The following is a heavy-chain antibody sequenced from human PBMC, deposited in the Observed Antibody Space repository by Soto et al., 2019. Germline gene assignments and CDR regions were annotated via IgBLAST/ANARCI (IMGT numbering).Heavy chain of an antibody. D-gene: IGHD6-13*01. CDR2: ISGSGGST. Sequence: GGSLRLSCAASGFTFSSYAMSWVRQAPGKGLEWVSAISGSGGSTYYADSVKGRFTISRDNSKNTLYLQMNSLRAEDTAVYYCAKDKGGYSSSRGAFDIWGQGTMVTVSS. J-gene: IGHJ3*02. CDR3: AKDKGGYSSSRGAFDI. CDR1: GFTFSSYA. V-gene: IGHV3-23*01.